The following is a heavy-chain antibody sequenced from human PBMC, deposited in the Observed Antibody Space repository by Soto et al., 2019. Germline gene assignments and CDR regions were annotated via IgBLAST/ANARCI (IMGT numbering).Heavy chain of an antibody. V-gene: IGHV2-5*02. D-gene: IGHD6-19*01. J-gene: IGHJ4*02. CDR3: AHRSAVAGTFNY. CDR2: IYWDDDK. CDR1: GFSLSTSGVG. Sequence: QITLKESGPTLVKPTQTLTLTCTFSGFSLSTSGVGVGWIRQPPGKALEWLALIYWDDDKRYSPSLKSRLTSXKXXSKNQVVLTMTNMDPVDTATYYCAHRSAVAGTFNYWGQGTLVTVSS.